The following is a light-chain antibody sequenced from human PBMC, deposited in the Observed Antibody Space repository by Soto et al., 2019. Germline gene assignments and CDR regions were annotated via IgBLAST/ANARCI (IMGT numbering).Light chain of an antibody. CDR3: SSYTTSRTLV. CDR2: EVS. Sequence: QSALTQPASVSGSPGQSITISCTGTSSDVGAYNYVSWYQQHPGKAPKLMIYEVSNRPSGVSSRFSGSKSANTASLTISGLQAEDDADYYCSSYTTSRTLVFGGGTKLTVL. CDR1: SSDVGAYNY. V-gene: IGLV2-14*01. J-gene: IGLJ2*01.